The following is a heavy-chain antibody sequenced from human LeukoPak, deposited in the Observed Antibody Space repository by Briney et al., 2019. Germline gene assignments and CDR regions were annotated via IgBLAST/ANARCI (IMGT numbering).Heavy chain of an antibody. CDR1: GFTFSAYS. CDR3: AELGITMIGGV. V-gene: IGHV3-21*01. J-gene: IGHJ6*04. Sequence: GGSLRLSCAASGFTFSAYSMNWVRQAPGKGLEGVSSISSSSSYIYYADSVKGRFTIPRDNAKNSLYLQMNSLRAEDTAVYYCAELGITMIGGVWGKGTTVTISS. CDR2: ISSSSSYI. D-gene: IGHD3-10*02.